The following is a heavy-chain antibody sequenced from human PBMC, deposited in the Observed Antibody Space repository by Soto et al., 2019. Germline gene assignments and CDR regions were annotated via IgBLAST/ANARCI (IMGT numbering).Heavy chain of an antibody. V-gene: IGHV2-5*02. CDR2: IYWDDDK. Sequence: QITLKESGPTLVKPTQTLTLTCRFSGFSLRTSGLGVGWIRQPPGKALEWLALIYWDDDKRYSPSLETRLTITKDTSKNQVVLTMTNMDPVDTATSFCAHSIAPRLFDYWGQGILVTVSS. CDR1: GFSLRTSGLG. J-gene: IGHJ4*02. D-gene: IGHD2-15*01. CDR3: AHSIAPRLFDY.